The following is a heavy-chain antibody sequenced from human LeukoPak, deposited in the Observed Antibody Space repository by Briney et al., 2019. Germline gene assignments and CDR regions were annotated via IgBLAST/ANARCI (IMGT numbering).Heavy chain of an antibody. CDR2: IYTSGTT. D-gene: IGHD1-26*01. CDR3: ARGGSYFFSVDY. J-gene: IGHJ4*02. CDR1: GFTVSSDD. Sequence: GGSLRLSCAASGFTVSSDDMSWVRQAPGKGLEWVSIIYTSGTTYYANSVKDRFTISRDNSKNTPYLQMNSLSAEDTAVYYCARGGSYFFSVDYWGQRTLVTVSS. V-gene: IGHV3-53*01.